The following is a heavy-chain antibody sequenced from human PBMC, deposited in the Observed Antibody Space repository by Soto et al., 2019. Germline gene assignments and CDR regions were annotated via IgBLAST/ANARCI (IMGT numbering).Heavy chain of an antibody. D-gene: IGHD6-25*01. CDR2: INSGGSSI. CDR3: AKEKSVTNSGYDAFDI. V-gene: IGHV3-48*04. J-gene: IGHJ3*02. Sequence: VQLVESGGGVVQPGRSLRLSCAASGFTFSSYGMHWVRQAPGKGPEWVAYINSGGSSIYYGDSVKGRFTISRDNAKNSLYLQMNSLRAEDTAVYYCAKEKSVTNSGYDAFDIWGQGTMVTVS. CDR1: GFTFSSYG.